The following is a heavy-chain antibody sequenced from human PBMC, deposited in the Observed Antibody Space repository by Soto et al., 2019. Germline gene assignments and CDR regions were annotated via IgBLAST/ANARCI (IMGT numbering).Heavy chain of an antibody. CDR1: GASLSGYY. V-gene: IGHV4-34*01. CDR3: AKHLGFCSGDGCYRGFDC. Sequence: QVQLQQWGARLLKPSETLSLTCAVSGASLSGYYRSWIRQPPGKGLEWIGEINDSGSTSYNPSLKSRVTISVDTSKNQFSLKLTSVTAADTAVYYCAKHLGFCSGDGCYRGFDCWGQGTLVTVSS. D-gene: IGHD2-15*01. CDR2: INDSGST. J-gene: IGHJ4*02.